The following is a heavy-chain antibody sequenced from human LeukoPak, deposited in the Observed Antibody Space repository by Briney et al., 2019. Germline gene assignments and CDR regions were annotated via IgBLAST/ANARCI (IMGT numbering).Heavy chain of an antibody. CDR3: AKMGAGARVSVDVFDI. CDR1: GFTFSSYA. Sequence: GGSLRLSCAASGFTFSSYAMSWVRQAPGKGLEWVSAISGSGGSTYYADSVQGRFTISRDNSKNTLYLQMNSLRAEDTAVYYCAKMGAGARVSVDVFDIWGQGTMVTVSS. J-gene: IGHJ3*02. D-gene: IGHD5-18*01. V-gene: IGHV3-23*01. CDR2: ISGSGGST.